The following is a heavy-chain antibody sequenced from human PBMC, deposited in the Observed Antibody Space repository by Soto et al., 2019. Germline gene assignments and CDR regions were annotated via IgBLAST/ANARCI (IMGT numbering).Heavy chain of an antibody. CDR1: GFTFSSYA. J-gene: IGHJ4*02. D-gene: IGHD4-17*01. CDR3: AKGMDRTTVTTFDY. V-gene: IGHV3-23*01. CDR2: ISGSGGST. Sequence: PGGSLRLSCAASGFTFSSYAMCWVRPAPGKGLEWVSAISGSGGSTYYADSVKGRFTISRDNSKNTLYLQMNSLRAEDTAVYYCAKGMDRTTVTTFDYWGQGTLVTVSS.